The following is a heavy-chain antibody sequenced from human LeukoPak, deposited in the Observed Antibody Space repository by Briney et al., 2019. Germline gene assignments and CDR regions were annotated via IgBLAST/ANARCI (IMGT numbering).Heavy chain of an antibody. D-gene: IGHD6-19*01. J-gene: IGHJ4*02. CDR2: IIPIFGTA. CDR1: GYTFTSYD. CDR3: ASNSEIAVAGTWGFDY. Sequence: GASVKVSCKASGYTFTSYDINWVRQATGQGLEWMGGIIPIFGTANYAQKFQGRVTITTDESTSTAYMELSSLRSEDTAVYYCASNSEIAVAGTWGFDYWGQGTLVTVSS. V-gene: IGHV1-69*05.